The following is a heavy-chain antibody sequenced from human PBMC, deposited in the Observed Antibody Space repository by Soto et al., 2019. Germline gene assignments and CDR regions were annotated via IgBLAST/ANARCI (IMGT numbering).Heavy chain of an antibody. CDR2: IYYSGST. J-gene: IGHJ4*02. Sequence: KPSETLSLTCTVSGGSISSSSYYWGWIRQPPGKGLEWIGSIYYSGSTYYNPSLKSRVTISVDTSKNQFSLKLSSVTAADTAVYYCGDLGDSDYWGQGTLVTVSS. CDR3: GDLGDSDY. CDR1: GGSISSSSYY. V-gene: IGHV4-39*01.